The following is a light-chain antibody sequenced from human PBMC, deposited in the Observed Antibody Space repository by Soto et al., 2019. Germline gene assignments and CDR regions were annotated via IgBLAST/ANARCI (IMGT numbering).Light chain of an antibody. CDR2: RNN. V-gene: IGLV1-47*01. CDR1: SSNIGSNY. J-gene: IGLJ1*01. Sequence: QSVLTQPPSASGTPGQRVTISCSGSSSNIGSNYVYWYQHLTGTAPKLLSYRNNQRPSGVPDRFSGSKSGTSASLAISGLLSEDEADYYCATWDDSLSNHVFGTGTKLTVL. CDR3: ATWDDSLSNHV.